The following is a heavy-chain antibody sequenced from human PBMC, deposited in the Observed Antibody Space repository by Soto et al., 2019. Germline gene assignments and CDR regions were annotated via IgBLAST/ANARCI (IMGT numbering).Heavy chain of an antibody. J-gene: IGHJ4*02. D-gene: IGHD3-22*01. Sequence: EVQLVESGGGLVQPGGSLRLSCAASGFTVSTNYMSWVRQAPGKGLEWVSVIYSGGSTYYAGSVKGRFAISRDNSKNTLYLQMNSLRAEDTAVYYCANHYYDSSGLDHWGQGTLVTVSS. CDR3: ANHYYDSSGLDH. V-gene: IGHV3-66*01. CDR1: GFTVSTNY. CDR2: IYSGGST.